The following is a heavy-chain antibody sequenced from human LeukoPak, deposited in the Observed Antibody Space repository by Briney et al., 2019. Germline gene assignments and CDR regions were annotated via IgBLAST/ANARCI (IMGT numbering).Heavy chain of an antibody. CDR3: ARVLAMIRGAPLDY. CDR1: GYTFTSYG. CDR2: INTNTGNP. Sequence: ASVKVSCKASGYTFTSYGMNWVRQAPGQGLEWMGWINTNTGNPTYAQDFTGRFVFSLDTSVSTAYLQISSLKAEDTAVYYCARVLAMIRGAPLDYWGQGTLVTVSS. V-gene: IGHV7-4-1*02. D-gene: IGHD3-10*01. J-gene: IGHJ4*02.